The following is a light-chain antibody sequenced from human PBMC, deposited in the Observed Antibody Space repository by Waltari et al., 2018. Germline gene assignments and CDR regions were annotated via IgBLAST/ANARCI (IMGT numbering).Light chain of an antibody. J-gene: IGLJ3*02. CDR1: SSNIGSDF. Sequence: QSVLPQPPSASGTPGQRVTISCSGSSSNIGSDFLYWYQQLPGPAPKLLVYRNNQRPSGVPDRFSGSKSGTSASLAISGLRSEDEADYYCAAWDDSLSGPGVFGGGTKLTVL. V-gene: IGLV1-47*01. CDR2: RNN. CDR3: AAWDDSLSGPGV.